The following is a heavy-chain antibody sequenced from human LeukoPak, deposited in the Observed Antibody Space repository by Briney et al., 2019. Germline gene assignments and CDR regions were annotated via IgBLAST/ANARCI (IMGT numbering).Heavy chain of an antibody. V-gene: IGHV3-23*01. D-gene: IGHD2-2*02. CDR1: GLTFRIYA. J-gene: IGHJ4*02. CDR3: ASLMGSYTYY. Sequence: PGGSLRLSCAASGLTFRIYAMSWVRQAPGKGLEWVSSIGDSGGTTYYADSVKGRFTISRDNSKNTLYLQMNSLRAEDTAAYYCASLMGSYTYYWGQGTLVTVSS. CDR2: IGDSGGTT.